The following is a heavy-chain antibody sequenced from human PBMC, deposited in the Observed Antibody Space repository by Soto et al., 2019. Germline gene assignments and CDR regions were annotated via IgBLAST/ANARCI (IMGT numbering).Heavy chain of an antibody. J-gene: IGHJ4*02. CDR2: IIPIFGTA. CDR1: GGTFSSYA. CDR3: ARDRFDGVATHVSFGD. D-gene: IGHD5-12*01. Sequence: QVQLVQSGAEVKKPGSSVKVSCKASGGTFSSYAISWVRQAPGQGLEWMGGIIPIFGTANYAQKFQGRVTITADESTSTAYMELRSLRSEDTDVYYCARDRFDGVATHVSFGDWGQGTLVTVSS. V-gene: IGHV1-69*01.